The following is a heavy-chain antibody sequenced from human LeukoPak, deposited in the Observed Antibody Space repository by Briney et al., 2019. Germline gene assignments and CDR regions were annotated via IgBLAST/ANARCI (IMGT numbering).Heavy chain of an antibody. CDR3: AKDYFASGSYFDY. D-gene: IGHD3-10*01. V-gene: IGHV3-23*01. CDR1: GFTFSNYA. J-gene: IGHJ4*02. Sequence: PGGSLRLSCAASGFTFSNYAMTWVRQAPGKGLEWVSTISDSGGTTYYTDSVKDRFTISRANYKNTLYLQMNSLRAEDTAVYYCAKDYFASGSYFDYWGQGPLVTVSS. CDR2: ISDSGGTT.